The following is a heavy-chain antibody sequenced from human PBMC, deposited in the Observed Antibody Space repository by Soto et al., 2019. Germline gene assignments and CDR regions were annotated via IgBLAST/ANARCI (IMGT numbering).Heavy chain of an antibody. CDR1: GYTFSSSP. D-gene: IGHD5-12*01. CDR3: ARDEGVASGN. CDR2: INTANVDT. Sequence: QVQLVQSGAEVKKPGASVKVSCRASGYTFSSSPLHWVRQAPGQRPEWMGWINTANVDTKYSQKFQDRVTLTRDTSASTAYMEVSSLTPEDTAVYYCARDEGVASGNWGQGTLVTVSS. J-gene: IGHJ4*02. V-gene: IGHV1-3*04.